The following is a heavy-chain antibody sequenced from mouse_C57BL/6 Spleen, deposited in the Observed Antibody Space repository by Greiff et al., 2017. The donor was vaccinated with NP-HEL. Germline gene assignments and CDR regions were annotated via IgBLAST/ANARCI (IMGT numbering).Heavy chain of an antibody. Sequence: QVQLQQSGPGLVQPSQSLSITCTVSGFSLTSYGVYWVRQSPGKGLEWLGVIRSGGSTDCNAAFISRLSISKDNSKSQVFCKMNRLQADDTAIYYCARRKYYGSSFGYFDVWGTGTTVTVSS. CDR2: IRSGGST. D-gene: IGHD1-1*01. CDR3: ARRKYYGSSFGYFDV. J-gene: IGHJ1*03. V-gene: IGHV2-2*01. CDR1: GFSLTSYG.